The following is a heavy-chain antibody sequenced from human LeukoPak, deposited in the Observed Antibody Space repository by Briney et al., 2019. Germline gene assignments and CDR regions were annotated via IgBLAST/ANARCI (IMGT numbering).Heavy chain of an antibody. D-gene: IGHD1-26*01. CDR3: ARGATYAYYQDY. J-gene: IGHJ4*02. Sequence: GGSLRLSCAASGFTFDDYAMHWVRQAPGKGLEWVSGISWNSGSIGYADSVEGRFTISRYNSKNTLYLQMNSLRAEDTAVYYCARGATYAYYQDYWGQGTLVTVSS. CDR2: ISWNSGSI. V-gene: IGHV3-9*01. CDR1: GFTFDDYA.